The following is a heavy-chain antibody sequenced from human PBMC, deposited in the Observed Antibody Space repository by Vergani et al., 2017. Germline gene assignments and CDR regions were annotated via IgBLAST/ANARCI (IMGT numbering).Heavy chain of an antibody. J-gene: IGHJ4*02. Sequence: QVQLVESGGGLVKPGGSLRLSCAASGFTFSDYYMSWIRQAPGKGLEWVSYISSSSSYTNYADSVKGRFTISRDNAKNSLYLQMNSLKTEDTAVYYCTSSYYDFWSGSLXFDYWGQGTLVTVSS. V-gene: IGHV3-11*05. CDR1: GFTFSDYY. CDR2: ISSSSSYT. D-gene: IGHD3-3*01. CDR3: TSSYYDFWSGSLXFDY.